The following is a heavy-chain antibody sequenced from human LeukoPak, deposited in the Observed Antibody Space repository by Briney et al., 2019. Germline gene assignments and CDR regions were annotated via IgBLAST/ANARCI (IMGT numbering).Heavy chain of an antibody. J-gene: IGHJ4*02. Sequence: GECLKISCKGSGYRFTSHWIAWVRQVPGEGLEWMATIYPGDTDIRYSPSFQGQVTISADKSISTAYLQWSSLKASDTAMYYCARRADCSGGNCYPDYFDYWGQGTLVTVSS. CDR1: GYRFTSHW. CDR3: ARRADCSGGNCYPDYFDY. V-gene: IGHV5-51*01. D-gene: IGHD2-15*01. CDR2: IYPGDTDI.